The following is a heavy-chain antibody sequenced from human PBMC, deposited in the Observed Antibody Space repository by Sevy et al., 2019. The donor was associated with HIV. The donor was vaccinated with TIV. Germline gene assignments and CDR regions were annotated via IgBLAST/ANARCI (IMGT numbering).Heavy chain of an antibody. CDR2: IYYNGHI. CDR3: AGENAWGRGYS. CDR1: GGSITSLN. Sequence: SETLSLTCTVSGGSITSLNWNWIRQPPGKGLEWIANIYYNGHINYNPSLKSRVTLSLDTSKNLFSLRLRSVTAADTAMYYCAGENAWGRGYSWGQGTLVTVSS. D-gene: IGHD1-26*01. J-gene: IGHJ4*02. V-gene: IGHV4-59*08.